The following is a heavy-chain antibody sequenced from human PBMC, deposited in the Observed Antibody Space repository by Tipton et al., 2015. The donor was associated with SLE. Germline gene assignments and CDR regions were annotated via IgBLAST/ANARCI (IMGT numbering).Heavy chain of an antibody. CDR1: GGSFSGYY. J-gene: IGHJ5*02. V-gene: IGHV4-34*01. Sequence: LRLSCAVYGGSFSGYYWSWIRQPPGKGLEWIGKITNSGSPNYNPPLKSRVTISVDTSKSQLSLKLSSVTAADTALYYCVRGNVISWFGPWGRGTLVTVST. CDR3: VRGNVISWFGP. CDR2: ITNSGSP.